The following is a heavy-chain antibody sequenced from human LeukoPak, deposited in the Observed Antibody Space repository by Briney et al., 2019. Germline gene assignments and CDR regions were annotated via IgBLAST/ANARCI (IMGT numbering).Heavy chain of an antibody. D-gene: IGHD3-22*01. CDR1: GGTFSSCA. CDR3: ARGPYYDSSGSPFDY. CDR2: IIPIFGTA. V-gene: IGHV1-69*05. Sequence: ASVKVSCKASGGTFSSCAISWVRQAPGQGLEWMGGIIPIFGTANYAQKFQGRVTITTDESTSTAYMELSSLRSKDTAVYYCARGPYYDSSGSPFDYWGQGTLVTVSS. J-gene: IGHJ4*02.